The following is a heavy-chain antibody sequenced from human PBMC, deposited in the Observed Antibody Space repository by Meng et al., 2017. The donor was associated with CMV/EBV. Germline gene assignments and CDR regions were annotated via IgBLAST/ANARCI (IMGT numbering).Heavy chain of an antibody. CDR3: ARGRANTFMWVERLPYCSGGSCYDPYYYYYGMDV. CDR1: GDSVSSNSAA. J-gene: IGHJ6*02. V-gene: IGHV6-1*01. D-gene: IGHD2-15*01. Sequence: SETLSLTCAISGDSVSSNSAAWNWIRQSPSRGLEWLGRTYYRSKWYNDYAVSVKSRITINPDTSKNQFSLQLNSVTPEDTAVYYCARGRANTFMWVERLPYCSGGSCYDPYYYYYGMDVWGQGTTVTVSS. CDR2: TYYRSKWYN.